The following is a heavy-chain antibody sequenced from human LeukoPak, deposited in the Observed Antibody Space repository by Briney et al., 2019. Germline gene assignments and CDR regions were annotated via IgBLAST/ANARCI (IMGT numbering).Heavy chain of an antibody. Sequence: GESLQISCKGSGYSFPGYWIAWVRQMPGKGLEWMGIIYPGVSDTRYSPSLQGQVTISVDKSINTAYLQWSSLKASDTAMYYCSRHLYSTRGPDYWGQGTLVTVSS. CDR3: SRHLYSTRGPDY. CDR2: IYPGVSDT. D-gene: IGHD6-13*01. CDR1: GYSFPGYW. J-gene: IGHJ4*02. V-gene: IGHV5-51*01.